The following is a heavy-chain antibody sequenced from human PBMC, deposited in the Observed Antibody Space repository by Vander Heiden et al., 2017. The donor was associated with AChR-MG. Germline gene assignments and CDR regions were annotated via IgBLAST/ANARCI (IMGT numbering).Heavy chain of an antibody. CDR3: TRGYRYYYYYMDV. CDR2: IRSKAYGGTT. V-gene: IGHV3-49*04. D-gene: IGHD1-1*01. CDR1: GLPLGVYA. Sequence: EVQLVESGGGWVQQGRPLRLPCTASGLPLGVYALSWVRQAPGKGLEWVGFIRSKAYGGTTEYAASGKGRFTISRDDSKSLAYLQMNSLKTEDTAVYYCTRGYRYYYYYMDVWGKGTTVTVSS. J-gene: IGHJ6*03.